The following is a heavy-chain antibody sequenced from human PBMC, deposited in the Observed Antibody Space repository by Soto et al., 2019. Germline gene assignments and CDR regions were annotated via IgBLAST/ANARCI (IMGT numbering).Heavy chain of an antibody. CDR3: ARGGYYDSSGYPVLY. CDR2: IYYSGST. J-gene: IGHJ4*02. CDR1: GGSISSGGYY. Sequence: SETLSLTCTVSGGSISSGGYYGSWIRQHPGKGLEWIGYIYYSGSTYYNPSLKSRVTISVDTSKNQFSLKLSSVTAADTAVYYCARGGYYDSSGYPVLYWGQGTLVTVSS. D-gene: IGHD3-22*01. V-gene: IGHV4-31*03.